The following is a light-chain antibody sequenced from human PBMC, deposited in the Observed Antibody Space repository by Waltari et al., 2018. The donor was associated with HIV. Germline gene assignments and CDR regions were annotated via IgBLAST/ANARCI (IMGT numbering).Light chain of an antibody. V-gene: IGLV2-14*01. CDR3: SSFSSSSTPYV. CDR1: TSDVGGYNY. CDR2: EVS. Sequence: QSGLTQPASVSGSPGQPLTISCTGPTSDVGGYNYVSWYHPHPGKAPKLILYEVSNRPSRVSNRFSGSKSGNTASLTNSGLQPEDETDYYCSSFSSSSTPYVFGTGTKVTVL. J-gene: IGLJ1*01.